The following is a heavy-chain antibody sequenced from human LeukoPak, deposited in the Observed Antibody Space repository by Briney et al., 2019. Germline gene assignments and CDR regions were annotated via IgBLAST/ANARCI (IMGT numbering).Heavy chain of an antibody. J-gene: IGHJ4*02. CDR2: IYYSWGM. CDR3: ARNVTAGFFDY. V-gene: IGHV4-38-2*01. Sequence: SETLSLTCAVSGSSITSDYFWGWIRQPPGKGLEWIATIYYSWGMYFNPSLKSRVTISLDASQNQFSLKMTSLAAADTAIYCCARNVTAGFFDYWGQGILVTVSS. CDR1: GSSITSDYF. D-gene: IGHD1-1*01.